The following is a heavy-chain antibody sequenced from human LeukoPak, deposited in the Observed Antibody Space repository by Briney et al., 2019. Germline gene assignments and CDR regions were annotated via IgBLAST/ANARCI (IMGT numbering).Heavy chain of an antibody. D-gene: IGHD5-18*01. CDR1: GFTFSSYI. CDR3: ARGGGYSYGPFDY. J-gene: IGHJ4*02. CDR2: ITSIGGST. Sequence: GGSLRRSCSASGFTFSSYIMHWVRQAPGKGLEYVSAITSIGGSTYYADSVKGRFTISRDNSKNTLYLQMSSLRPEDTAVYYCARGGGYSYGPFDYWGQGTLVTVSS. V-gene: IGHV3-64D*06.